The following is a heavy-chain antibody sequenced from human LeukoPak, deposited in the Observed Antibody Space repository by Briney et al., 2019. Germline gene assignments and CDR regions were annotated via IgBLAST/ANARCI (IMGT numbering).Heavy chain of an antibody. D-gene: IGHD3-10*01. V-gene: IGHV1-69*13. CDR1: GGTFISYA. Sequence: ASVKVSCKASGGTFISYAISWVRQAPGQGLEWMGGIIPIFGTANYAQKFQGRVTITADESTSTAYMELSSLRSEDTAVYYCAIPELHTEVYYGMDVWGQGTTVTVSS. J-gene: IGHJ6*02. CDR3: AIPELHTEVYYGMDV. CDR2: IIPIFGTA.